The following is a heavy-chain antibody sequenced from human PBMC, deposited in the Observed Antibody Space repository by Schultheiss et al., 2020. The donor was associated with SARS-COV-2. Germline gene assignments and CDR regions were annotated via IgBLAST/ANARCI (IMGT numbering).Heavy chain of an antibody. Sequence: ASVKVSCKASGGTFSSYAISWVRQAPGQGLEWMGWINPNSGGTNYAQKFQGRVTMTRDTSISTAYMELSRLRSEDTAVYYCAAYCSGGSCYPDHDAFDIWGQGTMVTVSS. CDR1: GGTFSSYA. CDR3: AAYCSGGSCYPDHDAFDI. V-gene: IGHV1-2*02. D-gene: IGHD2-15*01. CDR2: INPNSGGT. J-gene: IGHJ3*02.